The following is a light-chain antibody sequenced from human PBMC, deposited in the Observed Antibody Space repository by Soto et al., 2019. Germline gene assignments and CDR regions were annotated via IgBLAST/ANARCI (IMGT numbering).Light chain of an antibody. CDR1: QSISSW. CDR2: DAS. Sequence: IQMTQSPSSLSASVGDSITITCRASQSISSWLAWYQQKPGKAPKLLIYDASSLESGVPSRFSGSGSGTEFTFTISSLQPDDFATYYCQQYNSYSTFGQGTKVDIK. J-gene: IGKJ1*01. CDR3: QQYNSYST. V-gene: IGKV1-5*01.